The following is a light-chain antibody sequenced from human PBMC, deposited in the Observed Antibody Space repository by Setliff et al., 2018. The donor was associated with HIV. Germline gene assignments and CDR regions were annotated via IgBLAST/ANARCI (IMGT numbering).Light chain of an antibody. V-gene: IGLV1-44*01. J-gene: IGLJ2*01. Sequence: QSVLTQPPSASGTPGQRVAISCSGSSSNIGSNTVDWYQQLPGTAPKLLIYSNNQRPSGVPDRFSGSKAGTSASLVISGLQSDDEADYYCAAWDDSLNVIFGGGTKGTV. CDR1: SSNIGSNT. CDR3: AAWDDSLNVI. CDR2: SNN.